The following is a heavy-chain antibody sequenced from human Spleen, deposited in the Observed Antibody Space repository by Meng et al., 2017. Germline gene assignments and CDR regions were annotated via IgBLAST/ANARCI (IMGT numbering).Heavy chain of an antibody. V-gene: IGHV1-3*01. CDR2: VNAGNGNT. Sequence: QGQLVESGAEVKTPGASVKVSCRASGYTFTAYTIHWLRQAPGRRLEWMGWVNAGNGNTRNSQRFQGRITLTRDTSASTAYLELSSLRSDDTAVYYCARGRGGDIVGSILYYFDYWGQGTLVTVSS. CDR3: ARGRGGDIVGSILYYFDY. CDR1: GYTFTAYT. J-gene: IGHJ4*02. D-gene: IGHD2-21*01.